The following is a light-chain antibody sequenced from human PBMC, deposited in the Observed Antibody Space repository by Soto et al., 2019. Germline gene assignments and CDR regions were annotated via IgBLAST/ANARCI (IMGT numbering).Light chain of an antibody. CDR2: GAS. V-gene: IGKV3-15*01. CDR3: QQYNNWPRT. CDR1: QSVSSN. Sequence: EIVMTQSPATLSVSPGERATLSCRASQSVSSNLAWYQQKPGQAPRLLIYGASTRATGIPARFSGSESGTEVTPTISSLQSEDFDVYSYQQYNNWPRTFGQGTKVEIK. J-gene: IGKJ1*01.